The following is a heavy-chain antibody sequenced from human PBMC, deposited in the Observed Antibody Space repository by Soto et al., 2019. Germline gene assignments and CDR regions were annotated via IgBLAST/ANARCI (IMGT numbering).Heavy chain of an antibody. V-gene: IGHV4-59*08. CDR2: IYYSGST. D-gene: IGHD2-21*02. Sequence: SETLSLTCTVSGGSISSYYWSWIRQPPGKGLEWIGYIYYSGSTNYNPSLKSRVTISVDTSKNQFSLKLSSVTAADTAVYYCARQIDCGGDCYTFDYWGQGTLVTVSS. J-gene: IGHJ4*02. CDR3: ARQIDCGGDCYTFDY. CDR1: GGSISSYY.